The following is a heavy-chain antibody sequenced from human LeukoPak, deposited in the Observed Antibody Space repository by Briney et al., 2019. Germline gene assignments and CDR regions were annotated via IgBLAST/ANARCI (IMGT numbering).Heavy chain of an antibody. Sequence: SVKVSCKASGGTFSSYAISWVRQAPRQGLEWMGGIIPIFGTANYAQKFQGRVTITTDESTSTAYMELSSLRSEDTAVYYCASDIGVAGTGNDYWGQGTLVTVSS. CDR3: ASDIGVAGTGNDY. CDR2: IIPIFGTA. CDR1: GGTFSSYA. J-gene: IGHJ4*02. D-gene: IGHD6-19*01. V-gene: IGHV1-69*05.